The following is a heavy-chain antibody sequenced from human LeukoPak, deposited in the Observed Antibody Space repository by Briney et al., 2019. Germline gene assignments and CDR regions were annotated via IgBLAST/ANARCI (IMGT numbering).Heavy chain of an antibody. J-gene: IGHJ4*02. CDR1: GFTFSSYW. V-gene: IGHV3-74*01. Sequence: GGSLRLSCAASGFTFSSYWMHWVRQDPGKGLVWVSRINSDGSSTNYADSVKGRFTISRDNAKNTLYLQMNSLRAEDTAVYYCAGVGRLAAATTPFDYWGQGTLVTVSS. CDR3: AGVGRLAAATTPFDY. CDR2: INSDGSST. D-gene: IGHD1-26*01.